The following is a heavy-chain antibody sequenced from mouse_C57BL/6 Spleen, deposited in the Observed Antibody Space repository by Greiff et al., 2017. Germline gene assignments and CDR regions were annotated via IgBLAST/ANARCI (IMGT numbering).Heavy chain of an antibody. D-gene: IGHD2-3*01. V-gene: IGHV1-50*01. Sequence: VQLQQPGAELVKPGASVKLSCKASGYTFTSYWMQWVKQRPGQGLEWIGEIDPSDSYTNYTQKFKGKATLTVDTSSSTAYMRLSSLTSEDSAVYYCARSLDGYYGGFAYWGQGTLVTVSA. CDR1: GYTFTSYW. CDR2: IDPSDSYT. CDR3: ARSLDGYYGGFAY. J-gene: IGHJ3*01.